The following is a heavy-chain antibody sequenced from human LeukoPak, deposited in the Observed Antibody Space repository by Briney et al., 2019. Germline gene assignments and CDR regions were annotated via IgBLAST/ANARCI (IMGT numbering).Heavy chain of an antibody. J-gene: IGHJ4*02. Sequence: WASVKVSCKASGCTFSSYAISWVRQAPGQGLEWMGGIIPIFGTENYAQKFQGRVTITADESTSTAYMELSSLRSEDTAVYYCARGWVVAAATGWFGEFDYWGQGTLVTVSS. CDR3: ARGWVVAAATGWFGEFDY. V-gene: IGHV1-69*13. CDR2: IIPIFGTE. D-gene: IGHD3-10*01. CDR1: GCTFSSYA.